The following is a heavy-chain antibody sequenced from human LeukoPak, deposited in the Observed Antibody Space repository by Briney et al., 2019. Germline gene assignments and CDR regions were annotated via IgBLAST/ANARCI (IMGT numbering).Heavy chain of an antibody. Sequence: GGSLRLSCAASGFTFSNYAMHWVRQAPGKGLDWVAVIPYDGSKKYYADSVQGRFTISRDNSKNTMYLQMNSLRSEDTTIYYCARDGASRGAPDDYWGQGTLVTVSS. D-gene: IGHD2-15*01. CDR1: GFTFSNYA. J-gene: IGHJ4*02. V-gene: IGHV3-30-3*01. CDR2: IPYDGSKK. CDR3: ARDGASRGAPDDY.